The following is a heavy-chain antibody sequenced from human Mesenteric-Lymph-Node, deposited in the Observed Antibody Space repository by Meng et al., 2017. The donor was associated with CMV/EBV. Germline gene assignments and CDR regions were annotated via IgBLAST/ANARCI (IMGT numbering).Heavy chain of an antibody. V-gene: IGHV4-34*01. J-gene: IGHJ4*02. CDR3: ARESVLRYFDWSTRSNFHF. CDR1: SFVCAY. CDR2: NNHRGST. Sequence: SFVCAYSSRTRQHPWKGLEQHGENNHRGSTNNHPCVKSRVNISVETSTNQFSLKLSSVSAADTAVYYCARESVLRYFDWSTRSNFHFWGQGTLVTVSS. D-gene: IGHD3-9*01.